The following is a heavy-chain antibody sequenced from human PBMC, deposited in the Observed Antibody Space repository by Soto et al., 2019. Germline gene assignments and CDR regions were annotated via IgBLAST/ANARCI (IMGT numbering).Heavy chain of an antibody. J-gene: IGHJ5*02. V-gene: IGHV4-59*08. CDR1: DDSISSYY. CDR3: ARRNRSNWFDP. Sequence: SETLSLTCTVSDDSISSYYWSWIRQPPGKGLEWIGYSHYSGSPNYNPSLKSRVTISVGTSKNQVSLTLNSVTAADPAVYFCARRNRSNWFDPLGQGALVTVSS. CDR2: SHYSGSP.